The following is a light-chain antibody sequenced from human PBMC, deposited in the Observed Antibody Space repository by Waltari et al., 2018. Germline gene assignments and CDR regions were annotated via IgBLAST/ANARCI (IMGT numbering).Light chain of an antibody. CDR3: FSAADNIVV. CDR2: HDS. V-gene: IGLV3-27*01. Sequence: SYELTQPSSVSVSPGQIDSIPCSGDVRAKNYARWFQQKPGQAPVLVIYHDSERPSGIPERFSGSSSGTTVTLTIGGAQVDDEADYYCFSAADNIVVFGGGTKLTVL. CDR1: VRAKNY. J-gene: IGLJ2*01.